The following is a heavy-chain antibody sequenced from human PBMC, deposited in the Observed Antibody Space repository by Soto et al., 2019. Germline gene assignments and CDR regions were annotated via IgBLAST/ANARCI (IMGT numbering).Heavy chain of an antibody. J-gene: IGHJ4*02. V-gene: IGHV5-51*01. D-gene: IGHD5-12*01. CDR3: ARRGAGYNYDY. CDR2: IFPADSET. CDR1: GYIFPGFW. Sequence: PGESLKISCGASGYIFPGFWIGWVRQMPGKGLEWMGIIFPADSETRYSPSFQGQVTISADKSISTAYLEWSSLKASDTAIYYCARRGAGYNYDYWGQGTLVTVSS.